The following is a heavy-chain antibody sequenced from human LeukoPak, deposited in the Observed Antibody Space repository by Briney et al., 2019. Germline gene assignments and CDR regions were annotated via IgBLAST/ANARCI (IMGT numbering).Heavy chain of an antibody. D-gene: IGHD4/OR15-4a*01. Sequence: ASVKVSCKASGYTFTNCHLHWVRQAPGQGLEWMGIINPSGGSTRYAQKFQDRVTMTRDTSTSTVYMELNSLRSEDTAVYYCARATWYGGNPSGAFDIWGQGTMVTVSS. CDR3: ARATWYGGNPSGAFDI. CDR2: INPSGGST. CDR1: GYTFTNCH. J-gene: IGHJ3*02. V-gene: IGHV1-46*01.